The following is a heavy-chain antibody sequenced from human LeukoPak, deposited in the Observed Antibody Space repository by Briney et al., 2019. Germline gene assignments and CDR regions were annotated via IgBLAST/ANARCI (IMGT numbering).Heavy chain of an antibody. V-gene: IGHV3-20*01. D-gene: IGHD3-3*01. CDR1: GFTLDDYG. J-gene: IGHJ3*02. CDR2: INWYGGST. Sequence: GGSLRLSCAASGFTLDDYGMSWVRQAPGKGLEWVSGINWYGGSTGYADSVKGRFTISRDNAKNSLYLQMNSLRAEDTALYHCARALYYDFWSGSPDDAFDIWGQGTMVTVSS. CDR3: ARALYYDFWSGSPDDAFDI.